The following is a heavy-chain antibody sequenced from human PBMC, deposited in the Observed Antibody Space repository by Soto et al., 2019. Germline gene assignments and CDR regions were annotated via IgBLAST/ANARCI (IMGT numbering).Heavy chain of an antibody. CDR2: ISAYNGNT. D-gene: IGHD6-13*01. Sequence: ASVKVSCKASGYTFTSYGISWVRQAPGQGLEWMGWISAYNGNTNYAQKLQGRVTMTTDTSTSTAYMELRSLRSDDTAVDYCARDVGDSSSYNGMDVWGQGTTVTVPS. CDR1: GYTFTSYG. V-gene: IGHV1-18*01. CDR3: ARDVGDSSSYNGMDV. J-gene: IGHJ6*02.